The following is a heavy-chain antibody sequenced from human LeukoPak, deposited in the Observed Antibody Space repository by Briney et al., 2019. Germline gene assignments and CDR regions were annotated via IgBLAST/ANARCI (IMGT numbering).Heavy chain of an antibody. CDR1: GFTFSSYS. D-gene: IGHD5-24*01. V-gene: IGHV3-21*01. CDR2: ISSSSSYI. Sequence: GGSLRLSCAASGFTFSSYSMNWVRQAPGMGLEWVSSISSSSSYIYYADSVKGRFTISRDNAKNSLYLQMNSLRAEDTAVYYCATGGLATIKDFGYWGQGTLVTVSS. J-gene: IGHJ4*02. CDR3: ATGGLATIKDFGY.